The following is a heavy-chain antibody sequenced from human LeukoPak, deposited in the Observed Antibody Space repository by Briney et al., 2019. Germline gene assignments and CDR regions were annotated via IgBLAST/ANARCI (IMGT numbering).Heavy chain of an antibody. D-gene: IGHD2-2*02. V-gene: IGHV1-2*02. Sequence: AASVKVSCKASGYTFTGYYIHWVRQAPGQGLEWMGWINPNSGGTNYAQKFQGRVTMTRDTSISTAYMELSRLRSDDTAVYYCARDRCSSTSCYMVFGYWGQGTLVTVSS. CDR2: INPNSGGT. J-gene: IGHJ4*02. CDR3: ARDRCSSTSCYMVFGY. CDR1: GYTFTGYY.